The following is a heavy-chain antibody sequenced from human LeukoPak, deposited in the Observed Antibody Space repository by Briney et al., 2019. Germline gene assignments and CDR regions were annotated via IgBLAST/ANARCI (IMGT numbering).Heavy chain of an antibody. CDR1: GGSISSYY. V-gene: IGHV4-59*08. D-gene: IGHD6-13*01. J-gene: IGHJ4*02. Sequence: SETLSLTCTVSGGSISSYYWSWIRQPPGKGLEWMGYIYYSGSTNYNPSLKSRVTISVDTSKNQFSLKLSSVTAADKAVYYCARPGRAGIAAVPFDYWGQGTLVTVSS. CDR2: IYYSGST. CDR3: ARPGRAGIAAVPFDY.